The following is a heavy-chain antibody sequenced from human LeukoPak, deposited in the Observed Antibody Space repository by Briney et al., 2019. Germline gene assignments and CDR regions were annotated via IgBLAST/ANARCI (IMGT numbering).Heavy chain of an antibody. V-gene: IGHV1-2*02. Sequence: ASVKVSCKASGYTFTGYYMHWVRQAPGQGLEWMGWINPNSGGTNYAQKFQGRVTMTRDTSISTAYMELSRLRSDDTAVYYCARKLRYSGSWADYWGQGTLVTVSS. CDR2: INPNSGGT. D-gene: IGHD1-26*01. J-gene: IGHJ4*02. CDR3: ARKLRYSGSWADY. CDR1: GYTFTGYY.